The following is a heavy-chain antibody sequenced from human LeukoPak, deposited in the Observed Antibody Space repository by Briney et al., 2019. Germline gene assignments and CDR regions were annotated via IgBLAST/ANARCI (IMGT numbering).Heavy chain of an antibody. V-gene: IGHV4-59*08. J-gene: IGHJ5*02. Sequence: SETLSLTCTVSGGSISSYYWSWIRQPPGKGLEWIGYIYYSGSTNYNPSLKSRVTISVDTSKNQFSLRLSSVTAADTAVYYCARTRAYNWFDPWGQGTLVTVSS. CDR3: ARTRAYNWFDP. CDR2: IYYSGST. D-gene: IGHD2-2*01. CDR1: GGSISSYY.